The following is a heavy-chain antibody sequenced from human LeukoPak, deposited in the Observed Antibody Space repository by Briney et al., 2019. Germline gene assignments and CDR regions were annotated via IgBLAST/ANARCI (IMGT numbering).Heavy chain of an antibody. CDR2: IWYDGSNK. J-gene: IGHJ6*02. CDR3: AKTLYYYDSSGPDLDPYYYYGMDV. Sequence: GGSLRLSCAASGFTFSSYGMHWVRQAPGKGLEWVAVIWYDGSNKYYADSVKGRFTISRDNSKNTLYLQMNSLRAEDTAVYYCAKTLYYYDSSGPDLDPYYYYGMDVWGQGTTVTVSS. CDR1: GFTFSSYG. V-gene: IGHV3-30*02. D-gene: IGHD3-22*01.